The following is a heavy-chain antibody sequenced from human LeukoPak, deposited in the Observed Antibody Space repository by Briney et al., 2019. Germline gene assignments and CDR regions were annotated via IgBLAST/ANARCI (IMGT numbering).Heavy chain of an antibody. Sequence: GGSLRLSCAASGFTFSSYWMHWVRQAPGRGLVWVSRINTDGSSTSYADSVKGRFTISRDNAKNTLYLQMNSLRAEDTAVYYCARSGSGSTSDYFDYWGQGTLVTVSS. J-gene: IGHJ4*02. CDR3: ARSGSGSTSDYFDY. D-gene: IGHD3-22*01. CDR2: INTDGSST. CDR1: GFTFSSYW. V-gene: IGHV3-74*01.